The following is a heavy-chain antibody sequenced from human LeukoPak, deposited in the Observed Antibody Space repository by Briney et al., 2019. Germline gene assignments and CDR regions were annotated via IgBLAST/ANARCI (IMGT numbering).Heavy chain of an antibody. J-gene: IGHJ5*02. CDR1: GGTFSSYT. CDR2: IIPVLGIA. CDR3: ARVRRGDDSSGP. Sequence: SVKVSCKASGGTFSSYTISWVRQAPGQGLEWMGRIIPVLGIANYAQKFQGRVTITADKSTSTAYMELSSLRSEDTAVYYCARVRRGDDSSGPWGQGTLVTVSS. D-gene: IGHD3-22*01. V-gene: IGHV1-69*02.